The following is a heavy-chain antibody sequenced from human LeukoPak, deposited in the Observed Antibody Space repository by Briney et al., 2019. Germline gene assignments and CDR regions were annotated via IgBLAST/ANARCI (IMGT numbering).Heavy chain of an antibody. CDR3: AKWGDYDVLTGYYAPDY. J-gene: IGHJ4*02. Sequence: PGASLRLSCAASGFTFSNYAMSWVRQAPGKGLEWVSAITGSGGNTYYADSVKGRFTISRDNSKNTVFLQMNSLRAEDTAVYYCAKWGDYDVLTGYYAPDYWGQGTLVTVSS. D-gene: IGHD3-9*01. CDR2: ITGSGGNT. V-gene: IGHV3-23*01. CDR1: GFTFSNYA.